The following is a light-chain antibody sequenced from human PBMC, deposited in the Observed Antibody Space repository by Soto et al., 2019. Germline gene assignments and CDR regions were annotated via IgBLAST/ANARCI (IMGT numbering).Light chain of an antibody. CDR2: GAS. Sequence: EIVMTQSPATLSVSPGERATLSCRASQSVRSNLAWYQQKRGQPPRLLIYGASTRATGIPARFSGSGSGTEFTLTISSLQSEDFAVYYCQHYNNWPPWTFGQGTKVEIK. CDR1: QSVRSN. CDR3: QHYNNWPPWT. J-gene: IGKJ1*01. V-gene: IGKV3-15*01.